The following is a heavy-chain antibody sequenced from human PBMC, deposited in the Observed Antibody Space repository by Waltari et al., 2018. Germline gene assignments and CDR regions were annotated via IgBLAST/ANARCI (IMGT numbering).Heavy chain of an antibody. CDR2: ISYSGTT. CDR1: GGSISSGSYY. J-gene: IGHJ5*02. CDR3: ARYYGNGEGWLDP. V-gene: IGHV4-39*07. Sequence: QPQLQESGPGLVKPSETLSLTCTVSGGSISSGSYYWGWIRQPPGKGLGSIGYISYSGTTYYNLSLKSRVTMSVDTSRDQYSLSLRSVAAADTAVYYCARYYGNGEGWLDPWGQGTLVTVSS. D-gene: IGHD3-3*01.